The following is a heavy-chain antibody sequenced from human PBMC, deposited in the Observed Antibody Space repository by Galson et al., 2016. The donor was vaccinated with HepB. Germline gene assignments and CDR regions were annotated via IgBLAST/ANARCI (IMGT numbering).Heavy chain of an antibody. CDR3: ARFPGPPDGGTRGFDF. D-gene: IGHD3-16*01. J-gene: IGHJ4*02. CDR1: GFSVSNSGMC. V-gene: IGHV2-70*01. Sequence: PALVKPTQTLTLTCTVSGFSVSNSGMCVSWIRQSPGKALEWLALIDWDDENFFSTSLKTRLSISKDTAKNQVVLRLTNVDPADTATYYCARFPGPPDGGTRGFDFWGQETLVTVSS. CDR2: IDWDDEN.